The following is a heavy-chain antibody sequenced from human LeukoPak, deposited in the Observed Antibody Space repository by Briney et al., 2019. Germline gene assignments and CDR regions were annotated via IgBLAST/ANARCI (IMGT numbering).Heavy chain of an antibody. J-gene: IGHJ4*02. CDR1: GGTFSSYA. D-gene: IGHD3-9*01. Sequence: SVKVSCKASGGTFSSYAISWVRQAPGQGLEWMGGIIPIFGTANYAQKFQGRVTITADESTSTAYMELSSVRSEDTAVYYCATATRYFDWLLPLDYWGQGTLVTVSS. CDR2: IIPIFGTA. V-gene: IGHV1-69*13. CDR3: ATATRYFDWLLPLDY.